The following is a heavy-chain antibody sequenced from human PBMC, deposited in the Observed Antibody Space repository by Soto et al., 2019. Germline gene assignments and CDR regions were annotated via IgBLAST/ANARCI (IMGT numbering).Heavy chain of an antibody. D-gene: IGHD4-17*01. Sequence: GALRISCAASGITFRTYAMIWVRQAPGKGLEWVSAISGSGGSTYYADSVKGRFTISRDNSINRLYLQVNSLRTEDTAVYYCAHPRGYGVFDAYDIWGQGAMVTV. V-gene: IGHV3-23*01. J-gene: IGHJ3*02. CDR1: GITFRTYA. CDR3: AHPRGYGVFDAYDI. CDR2: ISGSGGST.